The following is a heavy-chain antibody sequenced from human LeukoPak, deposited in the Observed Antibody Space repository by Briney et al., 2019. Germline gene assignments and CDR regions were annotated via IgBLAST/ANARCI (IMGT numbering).Heavy chain of an antibody. D-gene: IGHD3-10*01. CDR1: GGSISSGPYY. J-gene: IGHJ5*02. Sequence: PSQTLSLTCTVSGGSISSGPYYWTWIRQPAGKGLEWIGRIYSSGSTNYNPSLKSRVTISVDTSKNQFSLKLSSVTAADTAVYYCAREGLNMVRGIIPKEAWGWFDPWGQGTLVTVSS. V-gene: IGHV4-61*02. CDR3: AREGLNMVRGIIPKEAWGWFDP. CDR2: IYSSGST.